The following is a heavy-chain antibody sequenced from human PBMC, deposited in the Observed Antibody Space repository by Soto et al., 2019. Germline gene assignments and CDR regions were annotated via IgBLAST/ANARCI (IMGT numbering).Heavy chain of an antibody. CDR3: ATLGYCSGGSCPNLIDY. D-gene: IGHD2-15*01. CDR1: GYTFTSYD. J-gene: IGHJ4*02. V-gene: IGHV1-8*01. CDR2: MNPNSVNT. Sequence: QVQLVQSGAEVKKPGASVKVSCKASGYTFTSYDINWVRQATGQGLEWMGWMNPNSVNTGYAQKFQGRVTMTRNTSISTAYMELSSLRSEDTAVYYCATLGYCSGGSCPNLIDYWGQGTLVTVSS.